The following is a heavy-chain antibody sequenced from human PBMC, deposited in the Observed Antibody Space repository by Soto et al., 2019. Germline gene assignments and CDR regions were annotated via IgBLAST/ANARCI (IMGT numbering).Heavy chain of an antibody. J-gene: IGHJ6*02. CDR2: IKQDGSEK. CDR3: ARQSFGGSYYYYYYGMDV. D-gene: IGHD1-26*01. CDR1: GFTFSSYW. V-gene: IGHV3-7*01. Sequence: GGSLRLSCAASGFTFSSYWMSWVRQAPGKGLEWVANIKQDGSEKYYVDSVNGRFTISRDNAKNSLYLQMNSLRAEDTAVYYCARQSFGGSYYYYYYGMDVWGQGTTVTVSS.